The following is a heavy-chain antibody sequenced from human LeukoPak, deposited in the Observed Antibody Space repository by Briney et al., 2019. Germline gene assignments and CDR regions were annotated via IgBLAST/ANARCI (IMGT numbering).Heavy chain of an antibody. CDR2: ITGSGGST. Sequence: GGSLRLSCAASGFTFSSYGMTWVRQAPGKGLEWVSAITGSGGSTYYADSVKGRFTISRDNSKNTLYLEVISLTAEDTAVYYCAKDDAWLRFGEWSQGTLVTVSS. CDR1: GFTFSSYG. D-gene: IGHD3-10*01. J-gene: IGHJ4*02. V-gene: IGHV3-23*01. CDR3: AKDDAWLRFGE.